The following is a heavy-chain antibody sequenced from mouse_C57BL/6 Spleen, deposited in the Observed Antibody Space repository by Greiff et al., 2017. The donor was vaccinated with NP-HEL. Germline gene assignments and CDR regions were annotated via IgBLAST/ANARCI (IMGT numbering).Heavy chain of an antibody. D-gene: IGHD2-4*01. CDR2: IYWDDDK. CDR3: ARSRDNYDYDGFAY. J-gene: IGHJ3*01. CDR1: GFSLSTSGMG. Sequence: QVTLKESGPGILQSSQTLSLTCSFSGFSLSTSGMGVSWIRQPSGKGLEWLAHIYWDDDKRYNPSLKSRLTISKDTSRNQVFLKITSVDTADTATYYCARSRDNYDYDGFAYWGQGTLVTVSA. V-gene: IGHV8-12*01.